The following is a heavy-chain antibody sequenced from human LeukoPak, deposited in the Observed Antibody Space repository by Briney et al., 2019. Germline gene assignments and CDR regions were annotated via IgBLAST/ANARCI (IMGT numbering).Heavy chain of an antibody. V-gene: IGHV4-59*01. D-gene: IGHD6-13*01. CDR2: IYYSGST. CDR3: ASSAAAANRPPFDY. Sequence: SETLSLTCIVSGGSIMSNYWSWIRQPPGKGLEWVGSIYYSGSTKYNPSLTSRVTISVDTSKNQFSLKLSSVTAADTAVYYCASSAAAANRPPFDYWGQGTLVTVSS. CDR1: GGSIMSNY. J-gene: IGHJ4*02.